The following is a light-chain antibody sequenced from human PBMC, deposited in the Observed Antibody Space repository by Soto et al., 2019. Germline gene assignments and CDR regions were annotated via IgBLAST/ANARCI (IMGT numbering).Light chain of an antibody. V-gene: IGKV3-20*01. CDR1: QSVSTNY. CDR2: GAS. CDR3: QPYDSSPRT. J-gene: IGKJ1*01. Sequence: EIVLTQAPCTLSLSPAERATLSCRARQSVSTNYLAWYQQKPGQAPRLLIYGASHRATGIPDRFSGSGSGTDFILTISRLEPADFAVYYCQPYDSSPRTFGQGTKGDNK.